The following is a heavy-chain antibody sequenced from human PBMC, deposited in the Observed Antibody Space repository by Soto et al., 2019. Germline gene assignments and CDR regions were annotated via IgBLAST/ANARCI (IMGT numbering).Heavy chain of an antibody. Sequence: GGSLRLSCAASGFTFSSYSTNWVRQAPGKGLEWVSYISSSSSTIYYADSVKGRFTISRDNAKNSLYLQMNSLRAEDTAVYYCARLIGNSWLDFWGQGTLVTVSS. CDR1: GFTFSSYS. CDR2: ISSSSSTI. V-gene: IGHV3-48*01. D-gene: IGHD1-26*01. J-gene: IGHJ5*01. CDR3: ARLIGNSWLDF.